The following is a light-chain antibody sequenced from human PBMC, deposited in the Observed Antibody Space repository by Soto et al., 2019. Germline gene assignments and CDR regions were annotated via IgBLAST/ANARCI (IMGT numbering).Light chain of an antibody. Sequence: QSVLTQPPSVSAAPGQTVTIACSGSTSNIGHNFVSWYQQFPGAAPQLIIYDNDKRPSGVPDRFSGSKSGASATLAISGLQTGDEADYYCGSWDTSLGAGRFFGGGTKLTVL. CDR2: DND. CDR3: GSWDTSLGAGRF. V-gene: IGLV1-51*01. J-gene: IGLJ2*01. CDR1: TSNIGHNF.